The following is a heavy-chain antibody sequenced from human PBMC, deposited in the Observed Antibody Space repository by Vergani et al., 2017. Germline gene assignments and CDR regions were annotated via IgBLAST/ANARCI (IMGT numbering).Heavy chain of an antibody. V-gene: IGHV1-18*01. Sequence: QVQLVQSGAEVKKPGASVKVSCKVSGYTLTELSMHWVRQAPGKGLEWMGWISAYNGNTNYAQKLQGRVTMTTDTSTSTAYMELRSLRSDDTAVYYCARYCSSTSCLKHPYYYGMDVWGQGTTVTVSS. J-gene: IGHJ6*02. D-gene: IGHD2-2*01. CDR2: ISAYNGNT. CDR3: ARYCSSTSCLKHPYYYGMDV. CDR1: GYTLTELS.